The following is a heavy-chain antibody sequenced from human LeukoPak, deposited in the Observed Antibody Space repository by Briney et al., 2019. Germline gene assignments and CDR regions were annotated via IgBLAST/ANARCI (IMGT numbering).Heavy chain of an antibody. V-gene: IGHV3-23*01. Sequence: GGSLRLSCAASGFTFSSYAMSWVRQAPGKGLEGVSAISGSGGSTYYADSVKGRFTISRDNSKNTLYLQMNSLRAEDTAVYYCAKDNAGWYRGYFDYWGQGTLVTVSS. CDR1: GFTFSSYA. CDR3: AKDNAGWYRGYFDY. J-gene: IGHJ4*02. D-gene: IGHD6-19*01. CDR2: ISGSGGST.